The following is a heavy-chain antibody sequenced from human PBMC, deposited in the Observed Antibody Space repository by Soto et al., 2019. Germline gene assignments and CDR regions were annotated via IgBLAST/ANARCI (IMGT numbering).Heavy chain of an antibody. CDR3: ARDYEWLRPFPVYYYGMDV. CDR1: GFTFSSYG. V-gene: IGHV3-33*01. J-gene: IGHJ6*02. Sequence: QVQLVESGGGVVQPGRSLRLSCAASGFTFSSYGMHWVRQAPGKGLEWVAVIWYDGSDKYYADSVKGRFTISRDNSKNPLYLQMNSLRAEDTAVYYCARDYEWLRPFPVYYYGMDVWGQGTTVTVSS. CDR2: IWYDGSDK. D-gene: IGHD5-12*01.